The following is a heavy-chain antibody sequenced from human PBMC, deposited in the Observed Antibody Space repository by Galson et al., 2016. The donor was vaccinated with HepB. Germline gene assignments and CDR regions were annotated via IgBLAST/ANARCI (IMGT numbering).Heavy chain of an antibody. J-gene: IGHJ4*02. CDR3: ARGRVGATPADY. CDR2: ISGSGSST. V-gene: IGHV3-23*01. Sequence: SLRLSCAASGSIFSRYAMSWVRQAPGKGLEWISVISGSGSSTNYADSVKGRLTISRDNSKNTLYLEMNSLRAEDTAVYYCARGRVGATPADYWGQGTLVTVSS. D-gene: IGHD1-26*01. CDR1: GSIFSRYA.